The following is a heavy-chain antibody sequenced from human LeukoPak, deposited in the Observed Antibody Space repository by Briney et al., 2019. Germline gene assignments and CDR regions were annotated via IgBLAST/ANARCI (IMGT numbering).Heavy chain of an antibody. Sequence: GGPLRLSCAASGFTFSRYWMHWVRQAPGKGLVWVSRMNTDGTRIDYADSVKGRFTISRDNAKDTLYLQMNSLGVEDTAVYFCASDFTGRDDYWGQGTLVSVSS. CDR2: MNTDGTRI. D-gene: IGHD2-8*02. CDR3: ASDFTGRDDY. J-gene: IGHJ4*02. CDR1: GFTFSRYW. V-gene: IGHV3-74*01.